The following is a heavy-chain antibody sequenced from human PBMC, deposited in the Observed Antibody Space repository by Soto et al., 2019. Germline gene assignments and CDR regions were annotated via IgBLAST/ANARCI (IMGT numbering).Heavy chain of an antibody. CDR2: ISWNSGSI. CDR1: GFTFDDYA. D-gene: IGHD5-18*01. Sequence: GGSLRLSCAASGFTFDDYAMHWVRQAPGKGLEWVSGISWNSGSIGYADSVKGRFTISRDNAKNSLYLQMNSLRAEDTALYYCAKDISWDTAMGYFDYWGQGTLVTVSS. CDR3: AKDISWDTAMGYFDY. J-gene: IGHJ4*02. V-gene: IGHV3-9*01.